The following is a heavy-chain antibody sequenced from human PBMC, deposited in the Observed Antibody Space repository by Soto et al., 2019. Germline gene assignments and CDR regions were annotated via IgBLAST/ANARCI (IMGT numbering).Heavy chain of an antibody. J-gene: IGHJ6*01. D-gene: IGHD2-15*01. CDR1: GDSVSSNSAA. V-gene: IGHV6-1*01. CDR2: TYYRSKWYN. Sequence: SQTLSLTCAISGDSVSSNSAAWNWIRQSPSRGLEWLGRTYYRSKWYNDYTVSVKSRITINPDTSKNQFSLQLNSVTPEDTALYYCEREPVVAAPRYYCYSGMDVWGKGTMVTVSS. CDR3: EREPVVAAPRYYCYSGMDV.